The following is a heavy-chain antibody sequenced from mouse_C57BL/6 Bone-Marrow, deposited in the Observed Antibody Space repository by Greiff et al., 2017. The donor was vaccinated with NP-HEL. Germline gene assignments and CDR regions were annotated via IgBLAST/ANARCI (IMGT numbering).Heavy chain of an antibody. V-gene: IGHV3-6*01. CDR2: ISYDGSN. CDR3: ARDRGFYGPYYYAMDY. J-gene: IGHJ4*01. Sequence: EVQLQESGPGLVKPSQSLSLTCSVTGYSITSGYYWNWIRQFPGNKLEWMGYISYDGSNNYNPSLKNRISITRDTSKNQFFLKLNSVTTEDTATDYCARDRGFYGPYYYAMDYWGQGTSVTVSS. D-gene: IGHD1-1*01. CDR1: GYSITSGYY.